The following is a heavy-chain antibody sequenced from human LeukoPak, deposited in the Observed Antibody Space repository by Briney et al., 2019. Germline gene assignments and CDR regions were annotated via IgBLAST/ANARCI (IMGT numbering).Heavy chain of an antibody. CDR2: IKEDGSRR. Sequence: GGSLRLSCTASGFSLSGYWMSWVRQAPGKGPEWLANIKEDGSRRYYSESVRGRFTISRDNSENSLYLQMNSLRAEDTAVYYCATHWRGRWGQGTLVTVSS. CDR3: ATHWRGR. V-gene: IGHV3-7*03. J-gene: IGHJ4*02. CDR1: GFSLSGYW. D-gene: IGHD1-1*01.